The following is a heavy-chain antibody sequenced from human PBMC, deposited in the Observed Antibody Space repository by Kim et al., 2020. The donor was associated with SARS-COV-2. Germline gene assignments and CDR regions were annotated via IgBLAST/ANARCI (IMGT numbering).Heavy chain of an antibody. CDR3: ARGSGWAFDY. CDR2: T. V-gene: IGHV1-3*01. J-gene: IGHJ4*02. D-gene: IGHD6-19*01. Sequence: TKYSQRFRGRVTITRDTTASTAYMELSSLRSEDTAVYYCARGSGWAFDYWGQGTLVTVAS.